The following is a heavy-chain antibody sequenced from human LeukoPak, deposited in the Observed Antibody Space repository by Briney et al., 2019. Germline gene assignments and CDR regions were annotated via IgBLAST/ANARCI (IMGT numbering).Heavy chain of an antibody. D-gene: IGHD6-19*01. CDR3: ARQTAVAGISGWFDP. CDR2: KWYDGSDK. J-gene: IGHJ5*02. CDR1: GFTFSSYA. Sequence: GRSLRLSCAASGFTFSSYAMHWVRQAPGKGLEWVAVKWYDGSDKHYADSVKGRFTISRDNSKNTLYLQMNSLSAEDTALYYCARQTAVAGISGWFDPWGQGTLVTVSS. V-gene: IGHV3-33*01.